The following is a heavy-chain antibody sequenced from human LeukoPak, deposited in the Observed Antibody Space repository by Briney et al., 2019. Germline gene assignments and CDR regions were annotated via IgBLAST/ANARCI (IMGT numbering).Heavy chain of an antibody. V-gene: IGHV1-18*01. D-gene: IGHD3-10*01. CDR3: ARDRRRLLWFGELSKTRPYYFDY. CDR2: ISADNGNT. J-gene: IGHJ4*02. Sequence: ASEKVSCKASGYTFISYGFSWVRHAPGQGLEWRGWISADNGNTEYAQKFHGRVTITTDTSTRTAYMELRSLRSDDTAVYYCARDRRRLLWFGELSKTRPYYFDYWGQGTLVTVSS. CDR1: GYTFISYG.